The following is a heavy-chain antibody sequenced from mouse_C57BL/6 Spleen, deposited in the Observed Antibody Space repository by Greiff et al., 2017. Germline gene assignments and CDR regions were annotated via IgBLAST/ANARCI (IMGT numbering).Heavy chain of an antibody. CDR3: ARSGYDYLYYYPMDY. Sequence: VQLQQPGAELVKPGASVKMSCKASGYTFTSYWITWVKQRPGQGLEWIGDIYPGSGSTNYNEKFKSKATLTVDTSSSTAYMQLSSLTSEDSAVYYCARSGYDYLYYYPMDYWVQGTSVTVSS. J-gene: IGHJ4*01. CDR2: IYPGSGST. V-gene: IGHV1-55*01. D-gene: IGHD2-4*01. CDR1: GYTFTSYW.